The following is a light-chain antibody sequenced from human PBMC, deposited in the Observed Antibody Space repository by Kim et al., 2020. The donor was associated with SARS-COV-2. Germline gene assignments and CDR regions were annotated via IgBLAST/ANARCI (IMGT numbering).Light chain of an antibody. Sequence: DIQMTQSPSSLSASVGDRVTITCRASRSIGNHLNWYQQRPGKAPNLLIYAASNLQTGVSSRFSGSESGTDFTLSIRNLQPEDSATYYCQRGDITPYTFGQGTKLVI. CDR2: AAS. V-gene: IGKV1-39*01. CDR1: RSIGNH. J-gene: IGKJ2*01. CDR3: QRGDITPYT.